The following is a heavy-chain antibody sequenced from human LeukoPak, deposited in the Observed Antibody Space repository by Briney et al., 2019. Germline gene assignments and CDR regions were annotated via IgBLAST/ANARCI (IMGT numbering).Heavy chain of an antibody. V-gene: IGHV4-4*07. CDR1: GGSISSYY. CDR3: ARDYYYDSSGYYRGLFAFDI. D-gene: IGHD3-22*01. J-gene: IGHJ3*02. Sequence: SETLSLTCTVSGGSISSYYWSWIRQPAGKGLEWIGRIYTSGSTNYNPSLKSRVTMSVDTSKNQFSLKLSSVTAADTAVYYCARDYYYDSSGYYRGLFAFDIRGQGTMVTVSS. CDR2: IYTSGST.